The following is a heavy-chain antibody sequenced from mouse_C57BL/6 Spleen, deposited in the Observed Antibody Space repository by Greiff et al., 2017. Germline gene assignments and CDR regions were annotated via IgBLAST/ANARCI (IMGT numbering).Heavy chain of an antibody. J-gene: IGHJ1*03. CDR2: ISDGGSYT. CDR3: AREGYDYDT. D-gene: IGHD2-4*01. V-gene: IGHV5-4*01. Sequence: EVMLVESGGGLVKPGGSLKLSCAASGFTFSSYAMSWVRQTPEKRLEWVATISDGGSYTYYPDNVKGRFTISRDNAKNNLYLQMSHLKSEDTAMYYCAREGYDYDTWGTGTTVTVSS. CDR1: GFTFSSYA.